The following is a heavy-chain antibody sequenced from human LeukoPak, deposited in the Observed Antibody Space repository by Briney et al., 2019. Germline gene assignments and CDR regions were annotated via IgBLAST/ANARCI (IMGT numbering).Heavy chain of an antibody. V-gene: IGHV4-4*02. D-gene: IGHD2-8*01. CDR1: GGSISNTNW. Sequence: SETLSLTCGVSGGSISNTNWWSWVRQPPEQGLEWSGEISLTGLTHYNPSLESRVTVSLDKSKNQLSLNLTSVTAADTAVYYCSRENGAFSPFGYWGQGTLVTVLS. CDR3: SRENGAFSPFGY. CDR2: ISLTGLT. J-gene: IGHJ4*02.